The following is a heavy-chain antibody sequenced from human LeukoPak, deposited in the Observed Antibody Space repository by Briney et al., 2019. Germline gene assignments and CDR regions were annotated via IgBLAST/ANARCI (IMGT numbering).Heavy chain of an antibody. D-gene: IGHD3-10*01. CDR3: ARAPRIPAGSYNWFDP. CDR1: GGSSSGYY. Sequence: PSETLSLTCAVYGGSSSGYYWSWIRQPPGKGLEWIGEINHSGSTNYNPSLKSRVTISVDTSKNQFSLKLSSVTAADTAVYYCARAPRIPAGSYNWFDPWGQGTLVTVSS. J-gene: IGHJ5*02. CDR2: INHSGST. V-gene: IGHV4-34*01.